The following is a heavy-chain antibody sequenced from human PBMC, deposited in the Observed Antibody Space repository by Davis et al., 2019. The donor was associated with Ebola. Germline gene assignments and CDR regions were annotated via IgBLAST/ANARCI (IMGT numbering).Heavy chain of an antibody. Sequence: LRLSFTVSGGSISSGGYYWSWIRQHPGKGLEWIGYIYYSGSTYYNPSLKSRVTISVDTSKNQFSLKLSSVTAADTAVYYCARSDGSWFDPWGQGTLVTVSS. J-gene: IGHJ5*02. CDR1: GGSISSGGYY. V-gene: IGHV4-31*03. CDR2: IYYSGST. CDR3: ARSDGSWFDP. D-gene: IGHD1-14*01.